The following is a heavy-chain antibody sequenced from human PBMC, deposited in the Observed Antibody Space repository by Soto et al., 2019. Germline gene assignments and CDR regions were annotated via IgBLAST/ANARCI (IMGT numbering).Heavy chain of an antibody. CDR2: ISAYNGNT. CDR1: GYTFTSYG. D-gene: IGHD3-3*01. Sequence: ASVKVSCKASGYTFTSYGISWVRQAPGQGLEWMGWISAYNGNTNYAQKLQGRVTMTTDTSTSTAHMELRSLRSDDTAVYYCARDGLPITIFGVVIIRFDYWGQGTLVTVSS. J-gene: IGHJ4*02. V-gene: IGHV1-18*04. CDR3: ARDGLPITIFGVVIIRFDY.